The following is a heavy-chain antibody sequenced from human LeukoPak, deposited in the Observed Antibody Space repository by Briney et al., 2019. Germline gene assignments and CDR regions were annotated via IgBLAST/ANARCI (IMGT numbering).Heavy chain of an antibody. V-gene: IGHV3-23*01. D-gene: IGHD2-2*01. J-gene: IGHJ4*02. CDR2: ISGSGGST. CDR3: ATDIVLVPTANTGFDY. Sequence: GGSLRLSCAASGFTFSSYAMSWVRQAPGKGLEWVSAISGSGGSTYYADSVKGRFTISRDNSKNTLYLQMNSLRAEGTAVYYCATDIVLVPTANTGFDYWGQGTLVTVSS. CDR1: GFTFSSYA.